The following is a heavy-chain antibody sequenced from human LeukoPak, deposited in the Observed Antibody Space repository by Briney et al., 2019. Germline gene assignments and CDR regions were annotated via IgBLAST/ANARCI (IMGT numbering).Heavy chain of an antibody. Sequence: ASVKVSCKPSGGTFSSYAISWVRQAPGQGLEWMGGIIPIFSTANYAQKFQGRVTITADESTSTAYMELSSLRSEDTAVYYCASNMYYDFWSGYSDYWGQGTLVTVSS. J-gene: IGHJ4*02. D-gene: IGHD3-3*01. V-gene: IGHV1-69*13. CDR1: GGTFSSYA. CDR2: IIPIFSTA. CDR3: ASNMYYDFWSGYSDY.